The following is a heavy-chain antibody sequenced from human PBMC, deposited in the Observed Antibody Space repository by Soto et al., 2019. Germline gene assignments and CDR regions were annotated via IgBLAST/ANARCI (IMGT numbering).Heavy chain of an antibody. CDR3: ARGEHCSSTSCYLGLYYYYGMDV. V-gene: IGHV1-2*04. Sequence: GASVKVSCKASGYTFTGYYMHWVLQAPGQGLEWMGWINPNSGGTNYAQKFQGWVTMTGDTSISTAYMELSRLRSDDTAVYYCARGEHCSSTSCYLGLYYYYGMDVWGQGTTVTVSS. J-gene: IGHJ6*02. CDR2: INPNSGGT. D-gene: IGHD2-2*01. CDR1: GYTFTGYY.